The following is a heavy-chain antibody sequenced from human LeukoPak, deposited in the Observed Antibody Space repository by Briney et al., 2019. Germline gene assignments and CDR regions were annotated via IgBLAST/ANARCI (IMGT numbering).Heavy chain of an antibody. CDR2: INHSGST. Sequence: SETLSLTCAVYGGSFSGYYWSWIRQPPGKGLEWIGEINHSGSTNYNPSLKSRVTISVDTSKNQFSLKLSSVTAADTAVYYCARRTIFGVVTRFDYWGQGTLVTVSS. CDR3: ARRTIFGVVTRFDY. D-gene: IGHD3-3*01. CDR1: GGSFSGYY. J-gene: IGHJ4*02. V-gene: IGHV4-34*01.